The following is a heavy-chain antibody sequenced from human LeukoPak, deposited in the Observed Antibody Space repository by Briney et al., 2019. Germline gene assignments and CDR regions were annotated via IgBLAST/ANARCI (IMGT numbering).Heavy chain of an antibody. CDR2: ISWNSGSI. D-gene: IGHD5-24*01. J-gene: IGHJ6*03. CDR3: ARAGEMRYMDV. Sequence: GRSLRLSCAASGFTFDDYAMHWVRQAPGKGLEWVSGISWNSGSIGYADSVRGRFTISRDNAKNSLFLQMNSLRVDDTATYYCARAGEMRYMDVWGKGTAVAVS. V-gene: IGHV3-9*01. CDR1: GFTFDDYA.